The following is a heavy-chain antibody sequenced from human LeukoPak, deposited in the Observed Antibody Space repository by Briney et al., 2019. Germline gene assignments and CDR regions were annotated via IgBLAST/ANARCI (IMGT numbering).Heavy chain of an antibody. Sequence: GGSLRLSCAASGFTFSSYGMHWVRQAPGKGLEWVAVIWYDGSNKYYADSVKGRFTISRDNSKNTLYLQMNSLRAEDTAVYYCARDRGEMATILDGMDVWGQGTTVTVSS. CDR1: GFTFSSYG. CDR2: IWYDGSNK. V-gene: IGHV3-33*01. J-gene: IGHJ6*02. CDR3: ARDRGEMATILDGMDV. D-gene: IGHD5-12*01.